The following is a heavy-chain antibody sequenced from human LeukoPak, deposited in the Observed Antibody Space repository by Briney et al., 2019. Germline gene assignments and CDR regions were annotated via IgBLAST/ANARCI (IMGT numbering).Heavy chain of an antibody. CDR1: GFSLSTSGMC. CDR3: ARIRIAAETVNYFDY. V-gene: IGHV2-70*11. D-gene: IGHD6-13*01. CDR2: IDWDDGK. Sequence: SGPTLVKPTQTLTLTCTFSGFSLSTSGMCVSWIRQPPGKALEWLARIDWDDGKYYSTSLKTRLTISKDTSKNQVVLTMTNMDPVDTATYYCARIRIAAETVNYFDYWGQGTLVTVSS. J-gene: IGHJ4*02.